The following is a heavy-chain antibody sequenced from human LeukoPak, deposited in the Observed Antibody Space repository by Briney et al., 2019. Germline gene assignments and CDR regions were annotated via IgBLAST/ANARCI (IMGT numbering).Heavy chain of an antibody. CDR1: GFTFDDYG. D-gene: IGHD6-19*01. J-gene: IGHJ6*02. Sequence: AGGSLRLSCAASGFTFDDYGMSWVRQAPGKGLEWVSGINWNGGRTGYVDSVKGRFTISRDNAKNSLYLQMNSLRAEDTAVYYCARDNIAVAGTGYYYYGMDVWGQGTTVTVSS. CDR3: ARDNIAVAGTGYYYYGMDV. V-gene: IGHV3-20*04. CDR2: INWNGGRT.